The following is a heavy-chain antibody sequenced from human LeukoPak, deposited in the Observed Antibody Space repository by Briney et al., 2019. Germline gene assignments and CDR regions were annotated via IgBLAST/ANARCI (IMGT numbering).Heavy chain of an antibody. CDR1: GYTFTSYG. J-gene: IGHJ4*02. D-gene: IGHD1-7*01. CDR2: ISAYNGNT. V-gene: IGHV1-18*01. Sequence: EASVKVSCKASGYTFTSYGSSWVRQAPGQGLEWMGWISAYNGNTNYAQKLQGRVTITADESTSTAYMEPSSLRSEDTAVYYCARVPRTGTTYYFDYWGQGTLVTVSS. CDR3: ARVPRTGTTYYFDY.